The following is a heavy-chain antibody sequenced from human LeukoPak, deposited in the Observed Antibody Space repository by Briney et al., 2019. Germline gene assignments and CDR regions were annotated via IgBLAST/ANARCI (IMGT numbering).Heavy chain of an antibody. Sequence: GRSLRLSCAASGFTFSTSWMHWVRQAAGKGLEWVSHVSTGGSTTAYADSVKGRFTISRDNAKNTVYLQMNSLRAEDTAVYYCARSIGYGESWGQGTLVTVSS. D-gene: IGHD3-10*01. CDR3: ARSIGYGES. CDR2: VSTGGSTT. V-gene: IGHV3-74*01. CDR1: GFTFSTSW. J-gene: IGHJ5*02.